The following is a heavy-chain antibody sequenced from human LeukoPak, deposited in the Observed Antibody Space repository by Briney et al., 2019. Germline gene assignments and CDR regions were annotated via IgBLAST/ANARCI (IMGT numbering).Heavy chain of an antibody. V-gene: IGHV3-7*01. CDR2: IKQDGSEK. CDR3: ARAIQDYYDSSGYYYGNPYLDY. CDR1: GFTFSSYW. J-gene: IGHJ4*02. Sequence: GGSLRLSCAASGFTFSSYWMSWVRQAPGKGLEWVANIKQDGSEKYYVDSVKGRFTISRDNAKNSLYLQMNSLRAEDTAVYYCARAIQDYYDSSGYYYGNPYLDYWGQGTLVTVSS. D-gene: IGHD3-22*01.